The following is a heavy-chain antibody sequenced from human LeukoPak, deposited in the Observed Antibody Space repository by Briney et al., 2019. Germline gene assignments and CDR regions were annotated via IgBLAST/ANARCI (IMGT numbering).Heavy chain of an antibody. CDR3: ARDFLHVYYYDSSGYVRGAFDI. J-gene: IGHJ3*02. CDR1: GYTFTGYY. D-gene: IGHD3-22*01. Sequence: APVKVSCKASGYTFTGYYLHWVRQAPGQGLEWMGWINPNSGGTKSTQKFQGRVTMTRDTSISTAYMELSRLRSDDTAVYYCARDFLHVYYYDSSGYVRGAFDIWGQGTMVTVSS. V-gene: IGHV1-2*02. CDR2: INPNSGGT.